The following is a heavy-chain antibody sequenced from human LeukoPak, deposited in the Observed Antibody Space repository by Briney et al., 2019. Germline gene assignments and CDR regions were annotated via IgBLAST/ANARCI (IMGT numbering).Heavy chain of an antibody. V-gene: IGHV1-69*04. CDR2: IIPILGIA. CDR3: AGAVAGTQWFDP. CDR1: GGTLSSYA. Sequence: SVKVSCKASGGTLSSYAISWVRQAPGQGLEWVGRIIPILGIANYAQKFQGRVTITADKSTSTAYMELSSLRSEDTAVYYCAGAVAGTQWFDPWGQGTLVTVSS. J-gene: IGHJ5*02. D-gene: IGHD6-19*01.